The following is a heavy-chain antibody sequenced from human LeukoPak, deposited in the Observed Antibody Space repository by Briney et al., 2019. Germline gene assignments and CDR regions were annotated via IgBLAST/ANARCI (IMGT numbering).Heavy chain of an antibody. V-gene: IGHV4-31*03. J-gene: IGHJ4*02. CDR1: GGSISSGGYY. Sequence: KASQTLSLTCTVSGGSISSGGYYWSWIGQHPGKGLERIGYIYYSGSTYYNPSLKSRVTISVDTSKNQFSLKLSSVTAADTAVYYCARVQWELLAGDYFDYWGQGTLVTVSS. CDR3: ARVQWELLAGDYFDY. CDR2: IYYSGST. D-gene: IGHD1-26*01.